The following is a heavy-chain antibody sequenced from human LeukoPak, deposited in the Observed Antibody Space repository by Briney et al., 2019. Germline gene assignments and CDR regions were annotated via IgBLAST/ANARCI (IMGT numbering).Heavy chain of an antibody. J-gene: IGHJ4*02. CDR2: IKQDAGTE. CDR1: GFTFSSYW. V-gene: IGHV3-7*01. Sequence: PGGSLRLSCAASGFTFSSYWMSWVRHAPGKGLEWVASIKQDAGTEYSVDSLKGRFTISRDNAYNSLYLQMNSLRAEDTAVYFCARGSRDSSGYRYYLNYWGQGTLVTVSS. D-gene: IGHD3-22*01. CDR3: ARGSRDSSGYRYYLNY.